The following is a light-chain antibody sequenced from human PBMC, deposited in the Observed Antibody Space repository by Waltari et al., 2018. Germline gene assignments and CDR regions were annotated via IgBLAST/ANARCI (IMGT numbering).Light chain of an antibody. CDR3: QQYNRWPPIT. CDR1: QSVSSN. J-gene: IGKJ5*01. CDR2: DAS. V-gene: IGKV3-15*01. Sequence: EIVMTQSPATLSVSPGETATLSCRASQSVSSNVAWYQKKPGQAPRLLIYDASTRATSNPGRFRGRWSGTGFTLTIRNLQAEGFAVYYCQQYNRWPPITFGQGTRLEIK.